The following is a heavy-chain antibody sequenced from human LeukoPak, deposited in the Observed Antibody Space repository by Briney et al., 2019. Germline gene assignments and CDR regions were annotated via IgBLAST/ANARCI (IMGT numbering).Heavy chain of an antibody. CDR2: IYTSGGT. D-gene: IGHD2-15*01. CDR3: ARGIGYCSGGSCYGNTAYYYYGMDV. Sequence: SETLSLTCTVSGGSISSGSYYWSWIRQPAGKGLEWIGRIYTSGGTNYNPSLKSRVTISVDTSKNQFSLKLSSVTAADTAVYYCARGIGYCSGGSCYGNTAYYYYGMDVWGQGTTVTVSS. CDR1: GGSISSGSYY. V-gene: IGHV4-61*02. J-gene: IGHJ6*02.